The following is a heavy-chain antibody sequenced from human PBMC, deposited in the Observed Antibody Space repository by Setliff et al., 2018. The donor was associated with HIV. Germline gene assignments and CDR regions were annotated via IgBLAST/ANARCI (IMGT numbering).Heavy chain of an antibody. V-gene: IGHV3-30*03. J-gene: IGHJ4*02. CDR1: GFNVNNKY. CDR2: IASHGNWH. Sequence: GGSLRLSCAASGFNVNNKYMSWVRQAPGNGLEWVAVIASHGNWHDYAASVKGRFTISRDTSRNTLYLQMNSLRVEDSALYYCARENNFDYWGQGTLVTVSS. CDR3: ARENNFDY.